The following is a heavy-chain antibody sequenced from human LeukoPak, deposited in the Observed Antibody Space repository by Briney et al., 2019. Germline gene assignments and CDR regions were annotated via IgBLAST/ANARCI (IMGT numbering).Heavy chain of an antibody. V-gene: IGHV3-30*03. J-gene: IGHJ4*02. Sequence: GRSLRLSCAASGFTFSSYGMHWVRQAPGKGLEWVAVISYDGSNKYYADSVKGRFTISRDNSKNTLYLQMNSLRAEDTAVYYCARDQGWIQLWLLLEGSSMGIDYWGQGTLVTVSS. CDR3: ARDQGWIQLWLLLEGSSMGIDY. CDR2: ISYDGSNK. D-gene: IGHD5-18*01. CDR1: GFTFSSYG.